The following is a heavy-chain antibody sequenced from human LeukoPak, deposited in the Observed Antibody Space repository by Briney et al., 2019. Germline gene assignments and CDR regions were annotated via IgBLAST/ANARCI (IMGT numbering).Heavy chain of an antibody. J-gene: IGHJ4*02. D-gene: IGHD4-17*01. Sequence: PSETLSLTCSVSGSSFNTYYWSWIRQPAGKALEWIARIHTSGSADYSPSLQSRVTISVDMSKKEFSLKLTSVTAADTAVYYCARAIVYLIDEDYGWGQGILVTVSS. CDR3: ARAIVYLIDEDYG. V-gene: IGHV4-4*07. CDR2: IHTSGSA. CDR1: GSSFNTYY.